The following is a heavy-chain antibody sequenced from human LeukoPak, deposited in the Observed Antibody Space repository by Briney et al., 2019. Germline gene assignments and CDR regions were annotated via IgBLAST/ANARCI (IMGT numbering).Heavy chain of an antibody. CDR2: IIRIFGTA. CDR3: ARGSLHDYGET. D-gene: IGHD4-17*01. CDR1: AGTFSSYA. Sequence: SVKVSCKASAGTFSSYAISWVRQAPGQGLEWMGGIIRIFGTANYAHKFQGRVTITADESTSTAYRELSSLRSEDTAVYYCARGSLHDYGETWGQGTLVTVSS. V-gene: IGHV1-69*13. J-gene: IGHJ4*02.